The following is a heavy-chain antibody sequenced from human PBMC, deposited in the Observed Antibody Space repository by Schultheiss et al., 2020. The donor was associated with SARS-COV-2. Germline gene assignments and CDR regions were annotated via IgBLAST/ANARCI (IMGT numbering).Heavy chain of an antibody. CDR2: INPNSGGT. J-gene: IGHJ4*02. CDR3: ARDPHS. Sequence: ASVKVSCKASGGTFSSYAISWVRQAPGQGLEWMGWINPNSGGTNYAQKFQGRVTMTRDTSISTAYMELSRLRSEDTAVYYCARDPHSWGQGTLVTVSS. CDR1: GGTFSSYA. V-gene: IGHV1-2*02.